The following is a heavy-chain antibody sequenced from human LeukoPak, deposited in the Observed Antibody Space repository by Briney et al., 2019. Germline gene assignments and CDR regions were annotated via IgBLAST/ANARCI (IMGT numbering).Heavy chain of an antibody. CDR2: IVPILGIA. D-gene: IGHD3-22*01. CDR1: GGTFSSYA. J-gene: IGHJ6*02. V-gene: IGHV1-69*04. CDR3: ARYYDSSGYYSDYYYYYGMDV. Sequence: SVKVSCKASGGTFSSYAISWVRQAPGQGLEWMGRIVPILGIANYAQKFQGRVTITADKSTSTAYMELSSLRSEDTAVYYCARYYDSSGYYSDYYYYYGMDVWGQGTTVTVSS.